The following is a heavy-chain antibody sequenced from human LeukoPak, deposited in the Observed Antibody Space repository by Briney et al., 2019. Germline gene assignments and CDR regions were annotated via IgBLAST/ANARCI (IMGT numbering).Heavy chain of an antibody. CDR1: GGSISSGGYY. CDR2: IYYSGST. V-gene: IGHV4-31*03. CDR3: ARERRVGGGYVYHFDS. J-gene: IGHJ4*02. Sequence: SQTLSLTCTVSGGSISSGGYYWSWIRQHPGKGLEWIGFIYYSGSTYYNPSLKSRVTISVDTSKNQFSLKLSSVTAADTAVYYCARERRVGGGYVYHFDSWGQGTLVTVSS. D-gene: IGHD5-12*01.